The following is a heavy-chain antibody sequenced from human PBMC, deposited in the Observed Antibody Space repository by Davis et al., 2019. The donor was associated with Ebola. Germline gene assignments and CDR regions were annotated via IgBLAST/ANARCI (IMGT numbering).Heavy chain of an antibody. CDR2: ISSTSDI. D-gene: IGHD3-22*01. V-gene: IGHV3-21*04. J-gene: IGHJ4*02. CDR3: ARDGRTYYYDSSGYWAAHYFDY. Sequence: PSETLSLTCAASGFPFTSYILSWVRQAPGKGLEWVSSISSTSDIYYRDSVKGRFTISRDNAKNSLYLQMNSLRAEDTAVYYCARDGRTYYYDSSGYWAAHYFDYWGQGTLVTVSS. CDR1: GFPFTSYI.